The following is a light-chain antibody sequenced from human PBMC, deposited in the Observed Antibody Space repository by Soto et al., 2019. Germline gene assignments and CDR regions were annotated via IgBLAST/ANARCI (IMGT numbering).Light chain of an antibody. J-gene: IGKJ1*01. V-gene: IGKV1-39*01. CDR1: QSISSS. CDR2: AAS. Sequence: DIQMTQSPSSLSASVGDRVTITCRASQSISSSLNWYQQKPGKAPKLLIYAASSLQSGVTSRFSGSGSGTDFTLTISSLQPEDFATYYCQQSYSTPRTLGQGTKVEIK. CDR3: QQSYSTPRT.